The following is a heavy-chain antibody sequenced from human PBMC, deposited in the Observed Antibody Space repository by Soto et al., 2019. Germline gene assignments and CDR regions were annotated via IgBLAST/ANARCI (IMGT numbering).Heavy chain of an antibody. V-gene: IGHV3-11*01. CDR3: ARNSRWCEADAFDI. D-gene: IGHD6-19*01. CDR1: GFTFDDYE. Sequence: QVQLVESGGGLVQPGGSLRLSCAASGFTFDDYEMRWIRQAAGKGPEWVSFLSRSGNKIYYADSVKGPFSIYRDKARNSLQLEIASLGVAATDIYSCARNSRWCEADAFDIWGQGTMVTVSS. CDR2: LSRSGNKI. J-gene: IGHJ3*02.